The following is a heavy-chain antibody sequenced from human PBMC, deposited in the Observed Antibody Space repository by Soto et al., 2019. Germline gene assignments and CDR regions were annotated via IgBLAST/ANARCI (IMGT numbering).Heavy chain of an antibody. D-gene: IGHD1-20*01. J-gene: IGHJ4*02. CDR3: AHRLWSKGPGYNWNDGDY. V-gene: IGHV2-5*01. Sequence: VSGPTLVNPTQTLTLTCTFSGFSLSTSGVGVGWIRQPPGKALEWLALIYWNDDKRYSPSLKSRLTITKDTSKNQVVLTMTNMDPVDTATYYCAHRLWSKGPGYNWNDGDYWGQGTLVTVSS. CDR2: IYWNDDK. CDR1: GFSLSTSGVG.